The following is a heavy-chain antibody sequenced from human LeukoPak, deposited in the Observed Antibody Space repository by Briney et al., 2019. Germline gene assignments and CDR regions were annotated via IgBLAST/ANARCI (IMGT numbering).Heavy chain of an antibody. J-gene: IGHJ3*02. CDR3: ATSSTDERPPGAFDI. Sequence: GASVKVSCKVSGYTLTELSMHWVRQAPGKGLEWMGGFDPEDGETIYAQKFQGRVTMTEDTSTDTAYMELSSLRSEDTAVYYCATSSTDERPPGAFDIWGQGTMVTVSS. V-gene: IGHV1-24*01. CDR2: FDPEDGET. CDR1: GYTLTELS. D-gene: IGHD1-14*01.